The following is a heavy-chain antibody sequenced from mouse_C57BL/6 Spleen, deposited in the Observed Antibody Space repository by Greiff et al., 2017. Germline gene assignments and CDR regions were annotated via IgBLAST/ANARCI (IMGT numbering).Heavy chain of an antibody. CDR2: LDPSDSYT. Sequence: QVQLQQPGAELVMPGASVKLSCKASGYTFTSYWMHWVKQRPGQGLEWIAELDPSDSYTNYNQKFKGKSTLTVDKSSSTAYMQLSSLTSEDSAVYYCARGGMITTAYWGQGTLVTVSA. D-gene: IGHD2-4*01. J-gene: IGHJ3*01. CDR3: ARGGMITTAY. CDR1: GYTFTSYW. V-gene: IGHV1-69*01.